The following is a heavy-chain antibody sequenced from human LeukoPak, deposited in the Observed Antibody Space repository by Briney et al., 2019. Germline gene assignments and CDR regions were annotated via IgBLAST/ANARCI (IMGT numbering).Heavy chain of an antibody. D-gene: IGHD3-10*01. CDR1: GFTFSTND. Sequence: RSGGSLRLSCAASGFTFSTNDMSWVRQPPGKGLEWVSAISVIGGSTYYADSVKGRFTSSRDNSKNTLYLQMNSLKTEDTAMYYCTTDLRGLLWFGELSTGGQGTLVTVSS. J-gene: IGHJ4*02. CDR3: TTDLRGLLWFGELST. V-gene: IGHV3-23*01. CDR2: ISVIGGST.